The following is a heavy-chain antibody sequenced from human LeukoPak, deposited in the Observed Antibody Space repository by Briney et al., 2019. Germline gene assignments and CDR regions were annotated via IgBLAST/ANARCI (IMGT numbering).Heavy chain of an antibody. CDR3: ARLNWDDGEVSGFDQ. Sequence: GGSLRLSCAASGFSFRNSWMSWVRQAPGKGLEWVANIKQDATEIYYADSVKGRLTISRDNARKSLFLQMNILRVEDTALYYCARLNWDDGEVSGFDQWGQGILVTVSS. CDR1: GFSFRNSW. CDR2: IKQDATEI. D-gene: IGHD1-26*01. J-gene: IGHJ5*02. V-gene: IGHV3-7*01.